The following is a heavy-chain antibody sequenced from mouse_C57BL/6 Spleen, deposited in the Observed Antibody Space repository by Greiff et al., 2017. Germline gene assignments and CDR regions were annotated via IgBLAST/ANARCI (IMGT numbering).Heavy chain of an antibody. CDR1: GFNIKDYY. CDR2: IDPEDGDT. CDR3: ARGSGSSYFDY. V-gene: IGHV14-2*01. Sequence: VQLKQSGAELVKPGASVKLSCTASGFNIKDYYMHWVKQRTEQGLEWIGRIDPEDGDTKYAPKFQGKATITADTSSNTAYLQLSSLTSEDTAVYYCARGSGSSYFDYWGQGTTLTVSS. J-gene: IGHJ2*01. D-gene: IGHD1-1*01.